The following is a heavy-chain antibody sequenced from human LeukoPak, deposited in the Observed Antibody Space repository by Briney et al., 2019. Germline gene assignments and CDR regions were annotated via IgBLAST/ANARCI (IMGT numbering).Heavy chain of an antibody. CDR3: ARGSLTFRRWFDP. V-gene: IGHV1-18*01. CDR1: GYSFTNYT. D-gene: IGHD3-16*01. Sequence: ASVKVSCKASGYSFTNYTINWVRQAPGQGLEWMGWINPNTRGTNYAQKLQGRVTMTTDTSTSTAYMELRSLRSDDTAVYYCARGSLTFRRWFDPWGQGTLVTVSS. J-gene: IGHJ5*02. CDR2: INPNTRGT.